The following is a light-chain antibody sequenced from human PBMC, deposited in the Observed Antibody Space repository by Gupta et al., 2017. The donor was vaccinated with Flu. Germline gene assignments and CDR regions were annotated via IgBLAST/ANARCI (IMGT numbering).Light chain of an antibody. CDR1: QRISASY. V-gene: IGKV3-20*01. J-gene: IGKJ5*01. CDR2: GAS. Sequence: EIVLTQSPGTLSLSPGETATLSCRTSQRISASYLAWYQQKNGQAPRLLIYGASTRAPDIADRFSGSGSVTDFTLTISRLETEDSAVYYCLQYGDPLFAFGQGTRL. CDR3: LQYGDPLFA.